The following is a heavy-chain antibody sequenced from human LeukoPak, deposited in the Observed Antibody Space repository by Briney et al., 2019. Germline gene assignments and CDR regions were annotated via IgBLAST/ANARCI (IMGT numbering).Heavy chain of an antibody. CDR1: GFTLDDYG. V-gene: IGHV3-20*04. CDR2: INWNGGST. Sequence: PGGSLRLSCAASGFTLDDYGMSWVRQAPGKGLEWVSGINWNGGSTGYADSVKGRFTISRDNAKNPLDLQMNSLRAEDTAVYYCAKAGGYDAFDIWGQGTMVTVSS. J-gene: IGHJ3*02. D-gene: IGHD5-12*01. CDR3: AKAGGYDAFDI.